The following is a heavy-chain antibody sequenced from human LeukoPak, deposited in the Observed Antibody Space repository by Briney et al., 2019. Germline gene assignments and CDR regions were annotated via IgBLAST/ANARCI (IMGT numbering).Heavy chain of an antibody. J-gene: IGHJ3*02. CDR2: IYHSGST. CDR1: GYPISSGYY. D-gene: IGHD5-24*01. V-gene: IGHV4-38-2*01. CDR3: ARQVVEMATVSAFDI. Sequence: SETLSLTCAVSGYPISSGYYWGWIRQPPGKGLEWIGSIYHSGSTYYNPSLKSRVTISVDTSKNQFSLKLSSVTAADTAVYYCARQVVEMATVSAFDIWGQGTMVTVSS.